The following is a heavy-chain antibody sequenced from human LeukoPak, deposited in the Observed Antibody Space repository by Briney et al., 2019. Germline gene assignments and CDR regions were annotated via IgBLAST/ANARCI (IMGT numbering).Heavy chain of an antibody. Sequence: GESLKISCNGSGYSFTSYWNGWVRQMPGKGLEWMVIIYPGDSDTRYSPSFHGQVTISADNSISTDYLKWSSRKASETAMYYCARHSQREEYYMDVWGKGTTVTVSS. J-gene: IGHJ6*03. CDR2: IYPGDSDT. CDR3: ARHSQREEYYMDV. D-gene: IGHD6-25*01. CDR1: GYSFTSYW. V-gene: IGHV5-51*01.